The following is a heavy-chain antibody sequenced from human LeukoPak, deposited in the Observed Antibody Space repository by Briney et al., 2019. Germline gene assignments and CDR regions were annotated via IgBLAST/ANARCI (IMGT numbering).Heavy chain of an antibody. Sequence: SETLSLTCTVSGGSISSYYWSWIRQPAGKGLEWIGRMYTSGSTNYNPSLKSRVTMSVDTSSNHFSLNLTSVTAADTAVYYCARRQGFSRPGYFDSWGQGALVTVSS. CDR3: ARRQGFSRPGYFDS. CDR2: MYTSGST. J-gene: IGHJ4*02. V-gene: IGHV4-4*07. D-gene: IGHD6-13*01. CDR1: GGSISSYY.